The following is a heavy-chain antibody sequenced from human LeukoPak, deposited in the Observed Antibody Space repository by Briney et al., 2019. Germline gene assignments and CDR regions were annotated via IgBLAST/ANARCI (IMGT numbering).Heavy chain of an antibody. D-gene: IGHD2-15*01. Sequence: GGSLRPSCAASGFTLSSHWMHWVRQAPGKGRVGVSRINSDGSTTNYADSVKGRFTISRDNAENTLYLQMNSLRVEDTAVYYCTRRVSATRWFDPWGQGTLVTVSS. CDR2: INSDGSTT. CDR3: TRRVSATRWFDP. J-gene: IGHJ5*02. CDR1: GFTLSSHW. V-gene: IGHV3-74*01.